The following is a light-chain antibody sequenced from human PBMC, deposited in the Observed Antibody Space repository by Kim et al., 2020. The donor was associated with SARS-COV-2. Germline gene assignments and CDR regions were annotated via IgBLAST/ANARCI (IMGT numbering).Light chain of an antibody. CDR1: KLGDKY. Sequence: SYELTQPPSVSVSPGQTASITCSGDKLGDKYSCWYQQKPGQSPVLVIYQDSKRPSGIPERFSGSNSGNTATLTISGTQATDEADYYCQAWARSTAVF. J-gene: IGLJ2*01. CDR3: QAWARSTAV. V-gene: IGLV3-1*01. CDR2: QDS.